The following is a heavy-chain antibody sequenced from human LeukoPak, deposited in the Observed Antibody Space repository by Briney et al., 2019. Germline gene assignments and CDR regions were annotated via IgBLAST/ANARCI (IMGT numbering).Heavy chain of an antibody. CDR1: GYSFTSYW. V-gene: IGHV5-51*01. CDR2: IYPGDSDT. J-gene: IGHJ4*02. CDR3: ARSLTTVTTEGNFAY. D-gene: IGHD4-17*01. Sequence: GESLKISCKGSGYSFTSYWIGWVRQLPGKGLEWMGIIYPGDSDTRYSPSFQGQVTISDDKSIRTAYLQWSSLKASDTAMYYCARSLTTVTTEGNFAYWGQGTLVTVSS.